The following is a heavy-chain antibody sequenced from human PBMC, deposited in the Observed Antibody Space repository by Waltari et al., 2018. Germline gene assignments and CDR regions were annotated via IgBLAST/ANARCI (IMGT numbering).Heavy chain of an antibody. CDR3: ARDRLGRFRSFGY. J-gene: IGHJ4*02. Sequence: QLQLQESGPGLVKPSETLSLTCTVSGGSISSSSYYWGWIRQPPGKGLEWIGSIYYSGSTYYNPSLKSRVTISVDTSKNQFSLKLSSVTAADTAVYYCARDRLGRFRSFGYWGQGTLVTVSS. V-gene: IGHV4-39*07. D-gene: IGHD3-10*01. CDR1: GGSISSSSYY. CDR2: IYYSGST.